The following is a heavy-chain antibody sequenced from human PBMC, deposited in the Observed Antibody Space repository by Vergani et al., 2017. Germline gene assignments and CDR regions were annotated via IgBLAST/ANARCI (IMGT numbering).Heavy chain of an antibody. V-gene: IGHV4-61*02. CDR2: IYTSGST. J-gene: IGHJ4*02. CDR3: ARESYGGNSWPYYFDY. Sequence: QVQLQESGPGLVKPSQTLSLTCTVSGASISSGNYYWSWIRQPAGKGLEWIGRIYTSGSTNYNPSLGSRVTISVDTSKNQFSLKLSSVTAADTAVYYCARESYGGNSWPYYFDYWGQGTLVTGSS. CDR1: GASISSGNYY. D-gene: IGHD4-23*01.